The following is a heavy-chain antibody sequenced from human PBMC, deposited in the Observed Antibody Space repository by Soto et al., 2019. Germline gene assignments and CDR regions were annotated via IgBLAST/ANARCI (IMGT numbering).Heavy chain of an antibody. D-gene: IGHD6-19*01. Sequence: PSETLSLTCTVSGGSIISYYWSWILQPPWKGLEWIGYIYYSGSTNYNPSLKSRVTISVDTSKNQFSLKLSSVTAADTAVYYCAREGQASSGWCGYWLDTWGQGTMATLSS. J-gene: IGHJ5*02. CDR2: IYYSGST. CDR1: GGSIISYY. V-gene: IGHV4-59*01. CDR3: AREGQASSGWCGYWLDT.